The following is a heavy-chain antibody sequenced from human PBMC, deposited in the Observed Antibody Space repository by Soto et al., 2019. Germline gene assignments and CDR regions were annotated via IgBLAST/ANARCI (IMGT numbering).Heavy chain of an antibody. CDR3: AKSGFGRYCSSTSCVHCDY. D-gene: IGHD2-2*01. CDR1: GFTFTTYA. CDR2: ISGSGGST. V-gene: IGHV3-23*01. Sequence: EVQVLESGGGLVQPGGSLRLSCVASGFTFTTYAMTWVRQAPGKGLEWVSMISGSGGSTHYADSVKGRFIISRDNSKNTLYLQMNGLRAEDTAVYYCAKSGFGRYCSSTSCVHCDYWGQGTLVTVSS. J-gene: IGHJ4*02.